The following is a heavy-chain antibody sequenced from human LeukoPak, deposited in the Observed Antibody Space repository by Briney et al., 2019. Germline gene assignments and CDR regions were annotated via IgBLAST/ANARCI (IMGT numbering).Heavy chain of an antibody. V-gene: IGHV3-23*01. J-gene: IGHJ5*02. CDR3: AKQNSSSWSGWFDP. CDR2: ISGSGGST. CDR1: GFPFSSYA. D-gene: IGHD6-13*01. Sequence: GALGLSFAASGFPFSSYAMSWVRPAPGKGLEWVSAISGSGGSTYYADSVKGRFTISRDNSKNTLYLQMNSLRAEDTAVYYCAKQNSSSWSGWFDPWGQGTLVTVSS.